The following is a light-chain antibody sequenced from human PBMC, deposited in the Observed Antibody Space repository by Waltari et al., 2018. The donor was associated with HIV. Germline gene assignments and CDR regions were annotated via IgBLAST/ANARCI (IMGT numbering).Light chain of an antibody. CDR2: EVS. V-gene: IGLV2-23*02. J-gene: IGLJ1*01. CDR3: CSYAASSTSPMV. CDR1: SSDIGIYNV. Sequence: QSALTQPASVSGSPGQSITLSCTGTSSDIGIYNVVSWYQQHPNIAPKLLIYEVSKRPSGFSARCSASKSGNTASLTISGLQADDEADYYCCSYAASSTSPMVCGTGTKVTVL.